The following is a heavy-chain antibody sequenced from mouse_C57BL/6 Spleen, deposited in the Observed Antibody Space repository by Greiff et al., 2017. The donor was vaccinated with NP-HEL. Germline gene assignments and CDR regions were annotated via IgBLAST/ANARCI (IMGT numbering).Heavy chain of an antibody. CDR1: GYSITSGYY. V-gene: IGHV3-6*01. D-gene: IGHD1-1*01. J-gene: IGHJ2*01. CDR2: ISYDGSN. Sequence: DVQLQESGPGLVKPSQSLSLTCSVTGYSITSGYYWNWIRQFPGNKLEWMGYISYDGSNNYNPSLKNRISITRDTSKNQFFLKLNSVTTEDTATYYCAREDYGSSRFDYWGQGTTLTVSS. CDR3: AREDYGSSRFDY.